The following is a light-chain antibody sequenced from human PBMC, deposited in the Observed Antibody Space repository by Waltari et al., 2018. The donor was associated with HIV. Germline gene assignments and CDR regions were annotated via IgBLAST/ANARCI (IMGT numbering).Light chain of an antibody. CDR3: SAYVGTLTPA. CDR2: WVS. V-gene: IGLV2-14*01. CDR1: KVDIGYMTF. J-gene: IGLJ3*02. Sequence: QSALTQPASVSGSPGQSLTISCIASKVDIGYMTFVSWYQQFTGCAPQLVIYWVSIRSSRVAHRFSASNSGRTASLTISGLQTADEAIYYCSAYVGTLTPAFGGGTQVTVL.